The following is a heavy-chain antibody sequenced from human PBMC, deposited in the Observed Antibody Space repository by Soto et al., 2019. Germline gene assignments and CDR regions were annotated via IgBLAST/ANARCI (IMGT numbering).Heavy chain of an antibody. D-gene: IGHD2-21*02. J-gene: IGHJ6*02. CDR1: GYTFTSYY. CDR2: MNPSGGST. CDR3: ARAGADIVVVTATPSRKYGMDV. V-gene: IGHV1-46*01. Sequence: ASVKVSCKASGYTFTSYYMHWVRQAPGQGLEWMGIMNPSGGSTSYAQKFQGRVTMTRDTSTSTVYRELSSLRSEDTAVYYCARAGADIVVVTATPSRKYGMDVWGQGTTVTVSS.